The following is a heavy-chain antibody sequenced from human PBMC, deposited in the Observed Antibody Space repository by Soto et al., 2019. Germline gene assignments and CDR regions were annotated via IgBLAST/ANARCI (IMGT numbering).Heavy chain of an antibody. CDR2: INPSGGST. CDR3: ARDFALEEHYYGSGSHGMDV. CDR1: GYTFTSYY. D-gene: IGHD3-10*01. Sequence: ASVKVSCKASGYTFTSYYMHWVRQAPGQGLEWMGIINPSGGSTSYAQKFQGRVTMTRDTSTSTVYMELSSLRSEDTAVYYCARDFALEEHYYGSGSHGMDVWGQGTTVTVSS. J-gene: IGHJ6*02. V-gene: IGHV1-46*01.